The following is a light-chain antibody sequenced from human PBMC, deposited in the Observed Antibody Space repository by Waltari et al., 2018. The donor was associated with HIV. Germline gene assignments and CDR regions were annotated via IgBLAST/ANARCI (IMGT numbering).Light chain of an antibody. J-gene: IGLJ2*01. V-gene: IGLV1-44*01. CDR3: AAWDDSLNALL. CDR2: SNN. Sequence: QSVLTQPPSAPGSPRPRVTIPCSGRSSNIGTEVVHWYPQLPGAAPKLLIYSNNPRPSGVPDRFSGSKSGTSASLAISGLQSEDEAAYYCAAWDDSLNALLFGGGTNLTVL. CDR1: SSNIGTEV.